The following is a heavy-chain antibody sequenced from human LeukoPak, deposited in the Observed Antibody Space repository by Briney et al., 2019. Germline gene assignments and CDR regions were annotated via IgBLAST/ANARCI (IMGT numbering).Heavy chain of an antibody. Sequence: SETLSLTCAVYGGSFSGYYWSWIRQPPGKGLEWIGEINHSGSTNYNPSLKSRVTISVDTSKNQFSLKLSSVTAADTAVYYCAESPLEYFDYWGQGTLVTVSS. J-gene: IGHJ4*02. D-gene: IGHD1-1*01. CDR3: AESPLEYFDY. CDR1: GGSFSGYY. CDR2: INHSGST. V-gene: IGHV4-34*01.